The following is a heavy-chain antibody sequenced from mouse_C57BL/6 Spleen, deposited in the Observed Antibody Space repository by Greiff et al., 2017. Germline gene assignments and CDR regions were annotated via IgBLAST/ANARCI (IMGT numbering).Heavy chain of an antibody. CDR2: IDPETGGT. CDR3: TRCLDGYFDV. Sequence: VQLQQSGAELVRPGASVTLSCKASGYTFTDYEMHWVKQTPVHGLEWIGAIDPETGGTAYNQKFKGKAILTADKSSSTAYMELRSLTSEDSAVYYCTRCLDGYFDVWGTGTTVTVSS. CDR1: GYTFTDYE. J-gene: IGHJ1*03. V-gene: IGHV1-15*01.